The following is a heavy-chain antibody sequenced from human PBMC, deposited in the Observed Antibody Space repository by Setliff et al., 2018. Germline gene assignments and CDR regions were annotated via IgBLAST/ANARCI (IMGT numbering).Heavy chain of an antibody. J-gene: IGHJ4*01. CDR2: ISAYTGNT. CDR1: GYTFSHSG. CDR3: LRLVRYCSRTACQRTSGDEV. Sequence: ASVKVSCKASGYTFSHSGITWVRQAPGQGLEWMGWISAYTGNTNYAQKLQGRLTMTTDKSTNMAYLDLRGLRLDDTAIYFCLRLVRYCSRTACQRTSGDEVWGQGTLVTVSS. D-gene: IGHD2-8*01. V-gene: IGHV1-18*01.